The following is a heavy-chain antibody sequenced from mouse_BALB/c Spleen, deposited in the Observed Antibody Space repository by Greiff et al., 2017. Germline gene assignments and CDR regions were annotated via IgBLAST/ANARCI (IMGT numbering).Heavy chain of an antibody. CDR1: GFSFSSFG. CDR3: ARSSYGGYFDV. Sequence: EVHLVESGGGLVQPGGSRKLSCAASGFSFSSFGMHWVRQAPEKGLEWVAYISSGSSTIYYADTVKGRFTISRDNPKNTLFLQMTSLMSEDTAMYYCARSSYGGYFDVWGAGTTVTVSS. CDR2: ISSGSSTI. D-gene: IGHD1-1*02. V-gene: IGHV5-17*02. J-gene: IGHJ1*01.